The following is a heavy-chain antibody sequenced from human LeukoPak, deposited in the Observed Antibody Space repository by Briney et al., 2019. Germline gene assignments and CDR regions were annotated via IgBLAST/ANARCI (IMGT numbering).Heavy chain of an antibody. CDR1: GFTFSSYA. J-gene: IGHJ4*02. CDR2: ISYDGSNK. CDR3: ARDLLDTAMVTSEGDY. V-gene: IGHV3-30-3*01. D-gene: IGHD5-18*01. Sequence: GGSLRLSCAASGFTFSSYAMHWVRQAPGKGLEWVAVISYDGSNKYYADSVKGRFTISRDNSKNTLYLQMNSLRAEDTAVYYCARDLLDTAMVTSEGDYWGQGTLVTVSS.